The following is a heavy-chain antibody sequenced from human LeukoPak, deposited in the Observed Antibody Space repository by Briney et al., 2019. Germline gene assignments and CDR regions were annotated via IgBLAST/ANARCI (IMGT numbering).Heavy chain of an antibody. CDR3: ARNDYSNNSAAGTYYYYYYMDV. CDR2: IYHSGST. J-gene: IGHJ6*03. CDR1: GYSISSGYY. D-gene: IGHD4-11*01. Sequence: SETLSLTCAVSGYSISSGYYWGWIRQPPGKGLEWIGSIYHSGSTYYNPSLKSRVTISVDTSKNQFSLKLSSVTAADTAVYYCARNDYSNNSAAGTYYYYYYMDVWGKGTTVTVSS. V-gene: IGHV4-38-2*01.